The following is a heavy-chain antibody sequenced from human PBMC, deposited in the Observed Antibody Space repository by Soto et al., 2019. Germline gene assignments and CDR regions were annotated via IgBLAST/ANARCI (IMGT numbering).Heavy chain of an antibody. J-gene: IGHJ6*04. V-gene: IGHV1-46*01. CDR2: INPSGGST. CDR3: ARGPTVTPYYYYGMDG. Sequence: GASVKVSCKASGYSFTSYYMHWVRRAPGQGLEWMGIINPSGGSTSYAQKFQGRVTMTRDTSTSTVYMELSSLRSEDTAVYYCARGPTVTPYYYYGMDGWGKGTTVTVDS. CDR1: GYSFTSYY. D-gene: IGHD4-17*01.